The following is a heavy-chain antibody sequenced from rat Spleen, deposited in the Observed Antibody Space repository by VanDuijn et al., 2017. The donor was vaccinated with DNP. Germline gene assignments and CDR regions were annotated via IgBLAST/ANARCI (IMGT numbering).Heavy chain of an antibody. D-gene: IGHD1-12*02. Sequence: QVQVKESGPGLVQPSQTLSLTCTVSGFSLTSYSVAWVRRPPGKGLEWIAAMSSGGRTYYNSALRSRLSISRDTSTSQVFLKMNSLHTEDTAMYFCARSDYSDGGYYYGYFDYWGQGVMVTVSS. CDR2: MSSGGRT. J-gene: IGHJ2*01. CDR1: GFSLTSYS. V-gene: IGHV2-6*01. CDR3: ARSDYSDGGYYYGYFDY.